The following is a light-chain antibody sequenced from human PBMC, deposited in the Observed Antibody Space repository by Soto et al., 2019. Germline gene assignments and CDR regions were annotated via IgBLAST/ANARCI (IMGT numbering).Light chain of an antibody. Sequence: DIQMTQSPSTLSASVGDRVTITCRASQSISSWLAWYQQKPGKAPKVLIYKASSLESGVPSSFSGSGSGTEFTLTISSLQPDDFATYYCQQYKSYPYTFGQGTKLEIK. CDR3: QQYKSYPYT. CDR1: QSISSW. J-gene: IGKJ2*01. CDR2: KAS. V-gene: IGKV1-5*03.